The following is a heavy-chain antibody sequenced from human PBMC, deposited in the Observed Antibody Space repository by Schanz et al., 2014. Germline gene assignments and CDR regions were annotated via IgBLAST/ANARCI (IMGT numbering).Heavy chain of an antibody. V-gene: IGHV1-69*04. CDR2: IIPILGIA. CDR1: GGTFSSYS. CDR3: ARSNYYDNSDYYNSFDY. D-gene: IGHD3-22*01. J-gene: IGHJ4*02. Sequence: QVQLVQSGGEVKKPGSSVKVSCKASGGTFSSYSISWVRQAPGQGLEWMGRIIPILGIANYAQKFQGRVTNTADKSTSTAYMDLSSLRPEDTAVYYCARSNYYDNSDYYNSFDYWGQGTLVTVSS.